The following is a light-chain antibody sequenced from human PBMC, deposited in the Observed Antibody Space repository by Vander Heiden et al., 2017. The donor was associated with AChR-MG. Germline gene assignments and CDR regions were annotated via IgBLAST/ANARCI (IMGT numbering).Light chain of an antibody. Sequence: SSEPTQPPSVSVSPGQTSSITCAGDKLEDKYACWYQQKPGQSPVLVIYQDSKRPAGIAGRFSGSNSGNTATLTIGGTQAMDEADYYCQAWDSSTVVFGGGTKLTVL. J-gene: IGLJ2*01. CDR1: KLEDKY. CDR2: QDS. CDR3: QAWDSSTVV. V-gene: IGLV3-1*01.